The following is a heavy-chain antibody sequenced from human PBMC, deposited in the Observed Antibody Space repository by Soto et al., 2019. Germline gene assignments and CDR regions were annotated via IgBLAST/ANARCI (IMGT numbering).Heavy chain of an antibody. J-gene: IGHJ5*02. CDR2: IWYDGSNK. V-gene: IGHV3-33*01. CDR1: GFTFSSYG. CDR3: ARDNRSSWYGQTNWFDP. Sequence: ESGGGVVQPGRSLRLSCAASGFTFSSYGMHWVRQAPGKGLEWVAVIWYDGSNKYYADSVKGRFTISRDNSKNTLYLQMNSLRSEDTAVYYCARDNRSSWYGQTNWFDPWGQGSLVTVSS. D-gene: IGHD6-13*01.